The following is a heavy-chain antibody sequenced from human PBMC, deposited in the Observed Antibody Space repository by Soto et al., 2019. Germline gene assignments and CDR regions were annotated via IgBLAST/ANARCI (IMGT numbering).Heavy chain of an antibody. V-gene: IGHV3-74*01. CDR1: EFTFSGRS. D-gene: IGHD3-10*01. CDR2: IDKVGTDS. Sequence: EVQLVESGGGLVQPGGSLRLSCAASEFTFSGRSVHWVRQAPGKGLGWVSGIDKVGTDSTYADSVKGRFTSSRGNAKNTVYLQMNSLRVDDTAVYYCARGWFGPDVWGKGTTVTVSS. CDR3: ARGWFGPDV. J-gene: IGHJ6*03.